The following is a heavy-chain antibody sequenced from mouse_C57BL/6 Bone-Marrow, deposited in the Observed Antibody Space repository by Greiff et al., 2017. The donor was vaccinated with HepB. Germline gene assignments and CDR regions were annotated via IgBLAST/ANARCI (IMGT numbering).Heavy chain of an antibody. CDR3: ARSSYSNYRYYFDY. Sequence: QVQLKESGAELVRPGASVKLSCKASGYTFTDYYINWVKQRPGQGLEWIARIYPGSGNTYYNEKFKGKATLTAEKSSSTAYMQLSSLTSEDSAVYFCARSSYSNYRYYFDYWGQGTTLTVSS. J-gene: IGHJ2*01. CDR2: IYPGSGNT. V-gene: IGHV1-76*01. CDR1: GYTFTDYY. D-gene: IGHD2-5*01.